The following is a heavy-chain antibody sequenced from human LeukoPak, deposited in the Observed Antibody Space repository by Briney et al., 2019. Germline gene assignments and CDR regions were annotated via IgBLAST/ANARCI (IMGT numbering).Heavy chain of an antibody. D-gene: IGHD6-19*01. Sequence: QSGGSLRLSCAASGFTFSSYGMHWVRQAPGKGLEWVAVISYDGSNKYYADSVKGRFTISRDNSKNTLYLQMNSLRAEDTAVYYCAKWTLDGYSSGWYYFDYWGQGTLVTVSS. CDR3: AKWTLDGYSSGWYYFDY. J-gene: IGHJ4*02. CDR2: ISYDGSNK. CDR1: GFTFSSYG. V-gene: IGHV3-30*18.